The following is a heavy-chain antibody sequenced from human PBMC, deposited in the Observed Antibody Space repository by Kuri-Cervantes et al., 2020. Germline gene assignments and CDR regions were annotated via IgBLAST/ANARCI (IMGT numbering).Heavy chain of an antibody. J-gene: IGHJ3*02. CDR1: GFTFDNFA. CDR2: VTAGGVST. Sequence: GGSLRLSGAASGFTFDNFAMSWVRLAAGQEMEWVSGVTAGGVSTHYADSVKGRFTISRHNSKNTLYLQVNSLRAEDTAVYYCARGSNYYDSSGYYSAYAFDTWGQGTMVTVSS. CDR3: ARGSNYYDSSGYYSAYAFDT. D-gene: IGHD3-22*01. V-gene: IGHV3-23*01.